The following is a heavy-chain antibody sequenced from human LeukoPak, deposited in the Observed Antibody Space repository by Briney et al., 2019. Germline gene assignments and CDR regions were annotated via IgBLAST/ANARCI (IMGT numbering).Heavy chain of an antibody. V-gene: IGHV3-23*01. Sequence: PGGSLRLSCAASGFTFSSYAMSWVRQAPGKGLEWVSAISGSGGSTYYADSVKGRFTISRDNSKNTLYLQMNSLRAEDTAVYYCAKVGSGYDLWSGDNFDYWGQGTLVTVSS. D-gene: IGHD3-3*01. CDR1: GFTFSSYA. J-gene: IGHJ4*02. CDR2: ISGSGGST. CDR3: AKVGSGYDLWSGDNFDY.